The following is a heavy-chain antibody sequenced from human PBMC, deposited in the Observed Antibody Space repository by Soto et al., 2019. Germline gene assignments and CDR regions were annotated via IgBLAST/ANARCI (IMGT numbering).Heavy chain of an antibody. D-gene: IGHD6-13*01. Sequence: ASGKVSFSVSGYTLAELSKHWVRQAPGKGLEWRGGCDPEDGETIYAQKFQGRVTLTEDTSTDTAYMELRSLRSEDTAVYYCATGLSSWYHPPYYGMDVWGQGTTVIVS. V-gene: IGHV1-24*01. CDR2: CDPEDGET. CDR3: ATGLSSWYHPPYYGMDV. CDR1: GYTLAELS. J-gene: IGHJ6*01.